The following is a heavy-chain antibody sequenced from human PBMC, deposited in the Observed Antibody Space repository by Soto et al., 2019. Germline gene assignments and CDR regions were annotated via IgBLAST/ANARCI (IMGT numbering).Heavy chain of an antibody. CDR3: AKGGPNLRTRALITMVRGVITQLCDY. J-gene: IGHJ4*02. V-gene: IGHV3-23*01. D-gene: IGHD3-10*01. CDR1: GFTFSSYA. Sequence: GGSLRLSCAASGFTFSSYAMSWVRQAPGKGLEWVSAISGSGGSTYYADSVKGRFTISRDNSKNTLYLQMNSLRAEDTAVYYCAKGGPNLRTRALITMVRGVITQLCDYWGQGTPVTVSS. CDR2: ISGSGGST.